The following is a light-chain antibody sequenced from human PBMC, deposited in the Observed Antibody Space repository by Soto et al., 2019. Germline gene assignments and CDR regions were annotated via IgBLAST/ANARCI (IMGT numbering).Light chain of an antibody. CDR2: AAS. CDR1: QDVRSW. J-gene: IGKJ5*01. V-gene: IGKV1D-12*01. Sequence: DIQRPQSPSSVSASVGERVTITCRESQDVRSWLTWYQHKPGQPPKVXISAASSLQGGVLSRFSGSGSGTEFSLTISSLQSEDFATDFCQQANSYPITFGQGTRLEIK. CDR3: QQANSYPIT.